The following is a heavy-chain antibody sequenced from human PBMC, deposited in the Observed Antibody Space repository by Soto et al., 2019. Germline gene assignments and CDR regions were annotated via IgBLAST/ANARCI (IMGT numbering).Heavy chain of an antibody. CDR1: ACSVSSGSYY. Sequence: PXETLYRSCAVSACSVSSGSYYWSWLRQPRGQGLEWIGYIYDSWSPNYNPSLKSRVTISVDTSKNQFSLNLSSVTAAATAVYYCARDRSSARLGYYYAMDLSGQGSTVTVS. D-gene: IGHD6-6*01. J-gene: IGHJ6*02. CDR3: ARDRSSARLGYYYAMDL. CDR2: IYDSWSP. V-gene: IGHV4-61*01.